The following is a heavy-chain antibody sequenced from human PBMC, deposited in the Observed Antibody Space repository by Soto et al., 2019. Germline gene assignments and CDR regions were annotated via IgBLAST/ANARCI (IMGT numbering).Heavy chain of an antibody. J-gene: IGHJ2*01. CDR2: MNPNSGKA. CDR3: ARGLLVGSATYWYFDL. V-gene: IGHV1-8*01. Sequence: QVQLVQSGAEVKKPGASVKVSCKASGSTFTSYDINWVRQADGQGLEWIGWMNPNSGKAVYAQKFQGRVTMAGNTSISTDYMELSSLRSDDTAVYFCARGLLVGSATYWYFDLWGRGTLVTVSS. D-gene: IGHD1-26*01. CDR1: GSTFTSYD.